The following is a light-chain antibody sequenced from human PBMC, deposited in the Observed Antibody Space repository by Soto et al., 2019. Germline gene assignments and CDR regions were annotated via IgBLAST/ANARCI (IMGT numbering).Light chain of an antibody. CDR3: QKYTNVPA. CDR1: QGISNY. V-gene: IGKV1-27*01. J-gene: IGKJ4*01. Sequence: DIQMTHSPSSLSASVGDRVTITCRASQGISNYLAWYQQIPGKVPKLLISAASTLQSGVPSRFSGSGSGTDFTLTISSLQPEDVATCYCQKYTNVPAFGGGTKVEIK. CDR2: AAS.